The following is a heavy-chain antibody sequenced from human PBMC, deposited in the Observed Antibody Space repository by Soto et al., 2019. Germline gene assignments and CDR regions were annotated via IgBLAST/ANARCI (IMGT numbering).Heavy chain of an antibody. D-gene: IGHD3-10*01. CDR3: AKAEGGRSWFGGWIY. CDR1: GYGLSTYA. Sequence: ASVKVSCKASGYGLSTYAMHWVRQAPGQSLEWMGWINVGSGNKKYSPRFQDRVTISGDTSASTVFMELSSLRSEDTAVYYCAKAEGGRSWFGGWIYWGQGALVTVSS. V-gene: IGHV1-3*01. CDR2: INVGSGNK. J-gene: IGHJ4*02.